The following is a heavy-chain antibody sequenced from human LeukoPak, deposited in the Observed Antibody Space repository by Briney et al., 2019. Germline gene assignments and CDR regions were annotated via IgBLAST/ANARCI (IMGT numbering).Heavy chain of an antibody. J-gene: IGHJ5*02. Sequence: SETLSLTCAVYGGSFSGYYWSWIRQPPGKGLEWIGEINHSGSTNYNPSLKSRVTISVDTSKNQFSLQLSSVTAADTAVYYCARRRGYSYGVAWDWFDPWGQGTLVTVSS. CDR3: ARRRGYSYGVAWDWFDP. CDR1: GGSFSGYY. D-gene: IGHD5-18*01. V-gene: IGHV4-34*01. CDR2: INHSGST.